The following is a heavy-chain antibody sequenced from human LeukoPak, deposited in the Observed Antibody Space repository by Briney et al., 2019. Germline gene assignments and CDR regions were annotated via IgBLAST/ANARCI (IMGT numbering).Heavy chain of an antibody. CDR1: GGSISSSSYY. V-gene: IGHV4-39*07. CDR2: IYYSGST. Sequence: SETLSLTCTVSGGSISSSSYYWGWIRQPPGKGLEWIGSIYYSGSTYYNPSLKSRVTISVDTSKNQFSLKLSSVTAADTAVYYCARGYYDFWSGYKRYYYMDVWGKGTTVTVSS. J-gene: IGHJ6*03. CDR3: ARGYYDFWSGYKRYYYMDV. D-gene: IGHD3-3*01.